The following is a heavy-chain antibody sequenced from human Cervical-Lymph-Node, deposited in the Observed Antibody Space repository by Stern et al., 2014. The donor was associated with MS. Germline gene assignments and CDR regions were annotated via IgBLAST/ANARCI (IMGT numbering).Heavy chain of an antibody. J-gene: IGHJ4*02. CDR3: VRERSSRGFDY. Sequence: DQLVESGGGVVQPGRSLRVSCATAGFTFTSYAMNWVRQAPGKVLEWVAVISYDGNTKYYADSVKGRFTISRDNSKNTLYLQMSSLRAEDTAVYYCVRERSSRGFDYWGQGSLVTVSS. V-gene: IGHV3-30-3*01. CDR2: ISYDGNTK. D-gene: IGHD5/OR15-5a*01. CDR1: GFTFTSYA.